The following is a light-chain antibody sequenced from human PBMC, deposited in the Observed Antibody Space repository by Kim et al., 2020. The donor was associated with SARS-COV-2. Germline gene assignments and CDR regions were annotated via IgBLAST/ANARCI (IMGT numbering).Light chain of an antibody. CDR3: GTWDSSLSAGV. V-gene: IGLV1-51*01. J-gene: IGLJ2*01. CDR1: SSNIGNNY. CDR2: DNN. Sequence: GQKVTISCSGSSSNIGNNYVSWYQQLPGTAPKLLIYDNNKRPSGIPDRFSGSKSGTSATLGITGLQTGVEADYYCGTWDSSLSAGVFGGGTQLTVL.